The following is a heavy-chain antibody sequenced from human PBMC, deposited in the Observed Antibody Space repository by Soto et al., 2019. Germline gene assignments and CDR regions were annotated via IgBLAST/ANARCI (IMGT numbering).Heavy chain of an antibody. V-gene: IGHV3-74*01. CDR2: IRPDGSNT. J-gene: IGHJ6*02. CDR1: GFLFRSYW. Sequence: EVQLVESGGALVQSGESLRLSCVPSGFLFRSYWMHWVRQTPAKGLVWVSEIRPDGSNTNYADSVRGRFTMSRDNAKNALYLQMNSLRVEDTGVYYCVRGTSAWKGVDVWGQGTTVIVSS. CDR3: VRGTSAWKGVDV. D-gene: IGHD1-1*01.